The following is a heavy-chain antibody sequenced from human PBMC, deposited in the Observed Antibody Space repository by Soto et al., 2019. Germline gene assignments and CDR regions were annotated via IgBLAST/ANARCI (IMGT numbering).Heavy chain of an antibody. CDR1: GYTFTNYA. Sequence: ASVKVSCKASGYTFTNYAIHWVRQAPGQRLEWMGWINPGNGNTKYSQKFQGSVTITRDTSASTAYMELSSLRSEDTAVYYCARDLGGWPDYWGQGTLVTVSS. J-gene: IGHJ4*02. CDR3: ARDLGGWPDY. V-gene: IGHV1-3*01. D-gene: IGHD2-15*01. CDR2: INPGNGNT.